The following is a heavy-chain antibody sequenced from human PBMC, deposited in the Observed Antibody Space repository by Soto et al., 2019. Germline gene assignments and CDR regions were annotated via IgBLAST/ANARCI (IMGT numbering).Heavy chain of an antibody. CDR2: IDWDDDK. J-gene: IGHJ6*02. V-gene: IGHV2-70*11. CDR3: ARIRMEGAYCSGGSCYSYGMDV. Sequence: SGPTLVNPTQTLTLTCTFSGFSLSTSGMCVSWIRQPPGKALEWLARIDWDDDKYYSTSLKTRLTISKDTSKNQVVLTMTNMDPVDTATYYCARIRMEGAYCSGGSCYSYGMDVWGQGTTVTVSS. D-gene: IGHD2-15*01. CDR1: GFSLSTSGMC.